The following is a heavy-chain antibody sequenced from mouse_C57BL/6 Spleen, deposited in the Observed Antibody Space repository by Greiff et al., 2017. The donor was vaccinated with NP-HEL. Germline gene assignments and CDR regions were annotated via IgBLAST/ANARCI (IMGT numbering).Heavy chain of an antibody. V-gene: IGHV1-53*01. CDR3: ARSGYYGSTFAY. J-gene: IGHJ3*01. Sequence: VQLQQSGTELVKPGASVKLSCKASGYTFTSYWTHWVKQRPGQGLEWIGNINPTNGGTNYKENFKSKATLTVDKSSSTAYMQVSSLTSEDSAVYYCARSGYYGSTFAYWGQGTLVTVSA. CDR2: INPTNGGT. CDR1: GYTFTSYW. D-gene: IGHD1-1*01.